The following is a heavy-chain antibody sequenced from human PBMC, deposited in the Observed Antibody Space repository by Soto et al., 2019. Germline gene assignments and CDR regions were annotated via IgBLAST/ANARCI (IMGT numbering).Heavy chain of an antibody. CDR1: GLTFSSYA. J-gene: IGHJ4*02. CDR2: ISSGGDTT. Sequence: EVHLLESGGGLVQPGGSLRLSCAASGLTFSSYALSWVRQAPGKGLEWVSTISSGGDTTYYADSVKGRFTISRDNSKTTLYLQMNSPRAEDTAVYYCAKVPPGYCGGVSCSLDYWGQGTLVTVSS. V-gene: IGHV3-23*01. D-gene: IGHD2-15*01. CDR3: AKVPPGYCGGVSCSLDY.